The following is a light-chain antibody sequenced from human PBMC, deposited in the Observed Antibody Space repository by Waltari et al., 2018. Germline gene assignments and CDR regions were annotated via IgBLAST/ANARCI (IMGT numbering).Light chain of an antibody. CDR1: QNIDTF. J-gene: IGKJ2*01. CDR3: QQSHTMLYT. CDR2: GAS. V-gene: IGKV1-39*01. Sequence: DIQLNQSPSSLSASLGDRVTITCRASQNIDTFLNLYQQRPGKAPKVLIYGASSLQTGVPSRFSGSGSGTQFTLTIRSLQPDDFATYYCQQSHTMLYTFGQGTKLEIK.